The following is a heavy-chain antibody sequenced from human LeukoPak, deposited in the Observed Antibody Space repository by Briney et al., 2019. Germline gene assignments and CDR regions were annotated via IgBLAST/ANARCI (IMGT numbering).Heavy chain of an antibody. Sequence: SETLSLTCTVSGGSISSYYWSWIRQPPGKGLEWIGYIYYSGSTNYNPSLKSRVTISVDTSKNQFSLKLSSVTAADTAVYYCARGRMVRGVKNAFDIWGQGTMVTVSS. V-gene: IGHV4-59*08. CDR2: IYYSGST. CDR3: ARGRMVRGVKNAFDI. J-gene: IGHJ3*02. CDR1: GGSISSYY. D-gene: IGHD3-10*01.